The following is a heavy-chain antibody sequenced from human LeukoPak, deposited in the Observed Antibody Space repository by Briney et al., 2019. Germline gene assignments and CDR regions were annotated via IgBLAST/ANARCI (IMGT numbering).Heavy chain of an antibody. D-gene: IGHD4-11*01. J-gene: IGHJ6*03. CDR1: GYTFTSYY. Sequence: ASVKVSCKASGYTFTSYYMHWVRQAPGQGLEWMGIINPSGGSTSYAQKFQGRVTMTTDTSTSTAYMELRSLTSDDTAVYYCARGGSMTTFYYYYYMDIWGKGTTVTVSS. V-gene: IGHV1-46*01. CDR2: INPSGGST. CDR3: ARGGSMTTFYYYYYMDI.